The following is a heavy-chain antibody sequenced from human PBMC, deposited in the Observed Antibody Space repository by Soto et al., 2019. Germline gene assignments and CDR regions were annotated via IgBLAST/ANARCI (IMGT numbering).Heavy chain of an antibody. CDR2: IYFSGNT. CDR1: GYSISSRGFY. CDR3: ARAVNDYGSYFDY. Sequence: SETLSLTCSVTGYSISSRGFYWTWIRQHPGKGLEWIGNIYFSGNTYYNSALKSRVTMSVDTSNNQFSLDLRSVTAADTAVYYCARAVNDYGSYFDYWGQGTLVTVST. V-gene: IGHV4-31*03. J-gene: IGHJ4*02. D-gene: IGHD4-17*01.